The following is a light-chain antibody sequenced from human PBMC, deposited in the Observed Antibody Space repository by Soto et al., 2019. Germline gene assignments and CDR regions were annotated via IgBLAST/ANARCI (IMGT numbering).Light chain of an antibody. Sequence: QLVLTQPPSASGSPGQSVTISCTGTSSDVGGYNFVSWYQQHPGKVPKLMIYEVTKRPSGVPDRFSGSKSGNTASLTVSGLQAEDEADYYCASYAGSITLFGGGTKLTVL. CDR1: SSDVGGYNF. V-gene: IGLV2-8*01. J-gene: IGLJ2*01. CDR3: ASYAGSITL. CDR2: EVT.